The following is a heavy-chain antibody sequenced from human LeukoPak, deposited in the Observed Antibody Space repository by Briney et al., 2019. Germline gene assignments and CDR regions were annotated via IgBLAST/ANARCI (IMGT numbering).Heavy chain of an antibody. D-gene: IGHD6-13*01. J-gene: IGHJ4*02. CDR1: GGSISSYY. V-gene: IGHV4-59*08. Sequence: PSETPSLTCTVSGGSISSYYWSWIRQPPGKGLEWIGYIYYSGSTNYNPSLKSRVTISVDTSKNQFSLKLSSVTAADTAVYYCARAKTGYSSSWAMYYFDYWGQGTLVTVSS. CDR2: IYYSGST. CDR3: ARAKTGYSSSWAMYYFDY.